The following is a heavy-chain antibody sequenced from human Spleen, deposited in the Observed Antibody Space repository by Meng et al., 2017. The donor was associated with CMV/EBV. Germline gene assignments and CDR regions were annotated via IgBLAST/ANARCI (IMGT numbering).Heavy chain of an antibody. Sequence: ETLSLTCAASGFTFSTYWMNWVRQVPGKGLEWVSSITGDSTDIYHADSVKGRFTVSRDNAKNSLYLQMDSLRAEDTAVYYCAKQGQWPPDTWGQGTLVTVSS. J-gene: IGHJ5*02. D-gene: IGHD6-19*01. CDR2: ITGDSTDI. CDR3: AKQGQWPPDT. V-gene: IGHV3-21*04. CDR1: GFTFSTYW.